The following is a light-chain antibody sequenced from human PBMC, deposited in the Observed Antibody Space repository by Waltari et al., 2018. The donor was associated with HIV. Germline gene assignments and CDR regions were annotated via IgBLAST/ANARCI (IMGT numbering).Light chain of an antibody. CDR1: ELANQY. V-gene: IGLV3-25*03. J-gene: IGLJ2*01. CDR3: QSAGSSGTSVI. Sequence: SSDLTQARSVSVSPGQTASITCSGHELANQYVHWYREKAGQAPVLVIHRDNERRLGIPERISGSKSGILATLTISGVLAEDEADYFCQSAGSSGTSVIFGGGTTLTVL. CDR2: RDN.